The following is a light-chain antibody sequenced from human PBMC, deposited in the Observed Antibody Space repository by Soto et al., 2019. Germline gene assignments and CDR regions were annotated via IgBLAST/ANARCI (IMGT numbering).Light chain of an antibody. CDR3: QQYYSYPRA. Sequence: AIRMTQSPSSLSASTGDRVTITCRASQGISSYLAWYQQKPGKATKLLIYAASTLQSGVPSRFSGSGSGTDFTLTISCLQSEDFATYYCQQYYSYPRAFGGGTKVEIK. J-gene: IGKJ4*01. CDR2: AAS. V-gene: IGKV1-8*01. CDR1: QGISSY.